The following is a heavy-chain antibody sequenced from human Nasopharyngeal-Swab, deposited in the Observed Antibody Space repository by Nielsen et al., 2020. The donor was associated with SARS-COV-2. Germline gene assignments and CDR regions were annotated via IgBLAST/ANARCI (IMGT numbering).Heavy chain of an antibody. CDR3: ARGGGWLQLPGPSFLDYYMDV. J-gene: IGHJ6*03. V-gene: IGHV4-34*01. Sequence: SQTLSLTCAVYGGSFSGYYWSWIRQPPGKGLEWIGEINHSGSTNYNPSLKSRVTISVDTSKNQFSLKLSSVTAADTAVYYCARGGGWLQLPGPSFLDYYMDVWGKGTTVTVSS. D-gene: IGHD5-24*01. CDR1: GGSFSGYY. CDR2: INHSGST.